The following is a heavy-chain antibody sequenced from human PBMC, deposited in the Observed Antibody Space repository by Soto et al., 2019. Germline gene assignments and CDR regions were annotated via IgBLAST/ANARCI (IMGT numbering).Heavy chain of an antibody. CDR2: INPNSGGT. J-gene: IGHJ6*03. CDR1: GYTFTGYY. CDR3: LRGGRNYAGYYYCMGV. Sequence: ASVKVSCKASGYTFTGYYMHWVRQAPGQGLEWMGWINPNSGGTNYAQKFQGWVTMTRDTSISTAYMELSRLRSDDTAVYYCLRGGRNYAGYYYCMGVWGKGTTVTVSS. V-gene: IGHV1-2*04. D-gene: IGHD4-4*01.